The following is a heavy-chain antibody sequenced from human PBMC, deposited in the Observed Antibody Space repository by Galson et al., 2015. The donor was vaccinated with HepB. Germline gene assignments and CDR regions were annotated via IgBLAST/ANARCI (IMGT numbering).Heavy chain of an antibody. V-gene: IGHV1-69*04. CDR2: IIPILGIA. Sequence: SVKVSCKASGGTFSSYAISWVRQAPGQGLEWMGRIIPILGIANYAQKFQGRVTITADKSTSTAYMELSSLRSEDTAVYYCARMVRGDKEWSAFDIWGQGTMVTVSS. J-gene: IGHJ3*02. D-gene: IGHD3-10*01. CDR1: GGTFSSYA. CDR3: ARMVRGDKEWSAFDI.